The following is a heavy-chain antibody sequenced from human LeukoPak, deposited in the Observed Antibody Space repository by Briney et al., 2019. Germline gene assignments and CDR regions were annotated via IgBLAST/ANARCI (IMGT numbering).Heavy chain of an antibody. J-gene: IGHJ6*03. D-gene: IGHD3-10*01. CDR1: GYTFTSYY. CDR2: INPSGGST. Sequence: GASVKVSCKASGYTFTSYYMHWVRQAPGQGLEWMGIINPSGGSTSYAQKFQGRVTMTRDMSTSTAYMELSSLRSEDTAVYYCARGMVRGVYYYYYYMDVWGKGTTVTVSS. V-gene: IGHV1-46*01. CDR3: ARGMVRGVYYYYYYMDV.